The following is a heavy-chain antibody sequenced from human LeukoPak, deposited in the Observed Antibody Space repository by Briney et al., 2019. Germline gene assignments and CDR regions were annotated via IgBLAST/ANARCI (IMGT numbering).Heavy chain of an antibody. CDR2: INHSGST. D-gene: IGHD2-15*01. CDR1: GGSFSGYY. Sequence: SETLSLTCAVYGGSFSGYYWSWIRQPPGKGLEWIGEINHSGSTNYNPSLKSRVTISVDKSKNQFSLKLSSVTAADTAVYYCARGNCSGGSCYRHGNWFDPWGQGTLVTVSS. CDR3: ARGNCSGGSCYRHGNWFDP. J-gene: IGHJ5*02. V-gene: IGHV4-34*01.